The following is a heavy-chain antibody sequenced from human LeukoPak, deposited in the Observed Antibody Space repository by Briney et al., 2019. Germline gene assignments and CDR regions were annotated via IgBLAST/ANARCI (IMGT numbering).Heavy chain of an antibody. CDR3: ARLSAAVHLGAFDL. Sequence: SETLSLTCAVCGVSSSSYYWAWIGQPRGKGLEGIGYIHTSGSNNQYPSLKSRVTISVDKSKNHFPLRLTSVTAADTAVYYCARLSAAVHLGAFDLWGQGTMVTVSS. D-gene: IGHD3-3*01. CDR1: GVSSSSYY. V-gene: IGHV4-4*09. J-gene: IGHJ3*01. CDR2: IHTSGSN.